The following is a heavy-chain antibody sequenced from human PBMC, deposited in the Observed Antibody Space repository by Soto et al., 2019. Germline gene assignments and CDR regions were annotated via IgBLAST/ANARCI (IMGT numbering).Heavy chain of an antibody. Sequence: SETLALTCDVSGDSIVTYYWSWIRQPPGKGLEWIGYVYYSCSALYNPSLESRVTLSIDVSKKQVSLKLSSVIAADTAVYYCARTRMIESWIDYWGHGNLVTVSS. V-gene: IGHV4-59*01. CDR3: ARTRMIESWIDY. D-gene: IGHD2-21*01. CDR1: GDSIVTYY. CDR2: VYYSCSA. J-gene: IGHJ4*01.